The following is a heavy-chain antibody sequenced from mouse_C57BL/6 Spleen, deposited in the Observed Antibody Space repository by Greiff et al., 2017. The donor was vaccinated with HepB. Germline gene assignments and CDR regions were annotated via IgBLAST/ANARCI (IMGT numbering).Heavy chain of an antibody. J-gene: IGHJ4*01. CDR1: GYAFSSSW. D-gene: IGHD2-5*01. CDR3: ARAYSKVYYAMDY. CDR2: IYPGDGDT. V-gene: IGHV1-82*01. Sequence: QVQLKESGPELVKPGASVKISCKASGYAFSSSWMNWVKQRPGKGLEWIGRIYPGDGDTNYNGKFKGKATLTADKSSSTAYMQLSSLTSEDSAVYFCARAYSKVYYAMDYWGQGTSVTVSS.